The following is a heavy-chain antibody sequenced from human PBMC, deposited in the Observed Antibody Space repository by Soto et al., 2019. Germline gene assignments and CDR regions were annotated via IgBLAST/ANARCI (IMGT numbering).Heavy chain of an antibody. CDR1: GGSISSYY. V-gene: IGHV4-59*01. Sequence: SETLSLTCTVSGGSISSYYWSWIRQPPGKGLEWIGYIYYSGSTNYNPSLKSRVTISVDTSKNQFSLKLSSLTAAVTAVYYCARDVGRLLFDYWGQGTLVTVSS. CDR2: IYYSGST. CDR3: ARDVGRLLFDY. D-gene: IGHD2-15*01. J-gene: IGHJ4*02.